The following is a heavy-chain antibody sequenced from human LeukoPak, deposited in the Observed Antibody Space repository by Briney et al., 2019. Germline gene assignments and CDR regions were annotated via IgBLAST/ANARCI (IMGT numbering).Heavy chain of an antibody. Sequence: PSQTLSPTSTVSGGSISRYYWSWIRQPAGRGLEWIGCINTSESTNNNAYIQSRGAMSVAASKNRSSLKLSSVTAADTAVYYCVAGGQWLARDYWGQGTLVTVSS. CDR2: INTSEST. J-gene: IGHJ4*02. CDR3: VAGGQWLARDY. D-gene: IGHD6-19*01. CDR1: GGSISRYY. V-gene: IGHV4-4*07.